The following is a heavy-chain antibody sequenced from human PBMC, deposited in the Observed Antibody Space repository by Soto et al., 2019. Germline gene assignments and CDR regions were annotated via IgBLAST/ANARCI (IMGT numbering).Heavy chain of an antibody. J-gene: IGHJ5*02. Sequence: GDSVKVSCKASGYTFTARYMNWVRQAPGQRLEWMGWVNPNTGLTRYAQKFQDRVTMTRDTSINTAYMELRGLTSDDTAVYYCTTLRLDPWGEGPLVPVSS. D-gene: IGHD3-9*01. CDR3: TTLRLDP. V-gene: IGHV1-2*02. CDR2: VNPNTGLT. CDR1: GYTFTARY.